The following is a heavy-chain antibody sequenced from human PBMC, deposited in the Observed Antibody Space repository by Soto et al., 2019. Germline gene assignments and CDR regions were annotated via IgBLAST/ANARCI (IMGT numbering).Heavy chain of an antibody. CDR2: IYPGDSDT. D-gene: IGHD6-13*01. CDR3: ARHCGVLCGGQQQHGMDV. CDR1: GYSFTSYW. V-gene: IGHV5-51*01. Sequence: PGESLKISCKGSGYSFTSYWIGWVRQMPGKGLEWMGIIYPGDSDTRYSPSFQGQVTISADKSISTAYLQWSSLKASDTAMYYCARHCGVLCGGQQQHGMDVWGQGTTVTVSS. J-gene: IGHJ6*02.